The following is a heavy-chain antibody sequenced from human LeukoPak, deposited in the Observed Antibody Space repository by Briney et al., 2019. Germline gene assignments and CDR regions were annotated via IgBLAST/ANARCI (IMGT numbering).Heavy chain of an antibody. CDR2: IRGGGDNT. CDR1: GFTFSNYA. D-gene: IGHD5-12*01. J-gene: IGHJ4*02. Sequence: GGSLRLSCAASGFTFSNYALSWVRQAPGKGLEWVPAIRGGGDNTYYADSVKGRLTISRDNSKNTLYLQMNSLRVEDTAVYYCAKAYSDYQYFDYWGQGTLVTVSS. V-gene: IGHV3-23*01. CDR3: AKAYSDYQYFDY.